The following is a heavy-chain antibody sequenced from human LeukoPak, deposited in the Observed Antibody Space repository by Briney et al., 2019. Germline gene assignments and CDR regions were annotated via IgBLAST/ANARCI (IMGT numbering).Heavy chain of an antibody. Sequence: PSETLSLTCAVSGGSISGGGYYWSWIRQHPGQGLEWIGYIYYSGSTYYNPSLKSRVTISVGTSKNQFSLKLSSVTAADTAVYYCARDNPVAGNRGIDYWGQGTLVTVSS. J-gene: IGHJ4*02. D-gene: IGHD6-19*01. V-gene: IGHV4-31*11. CDR2: IYYSGST. CDR3: ARDNPVAGNRGIDY. CDR1: GGSISGGGYY.